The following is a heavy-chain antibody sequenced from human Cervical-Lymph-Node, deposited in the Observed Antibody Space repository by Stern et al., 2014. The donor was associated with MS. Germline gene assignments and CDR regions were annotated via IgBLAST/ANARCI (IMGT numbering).Heavy chain of an antibody. Sequence: QLQLQESGSGLVKPSQTLSLTCAVSGGSISSGGYSWSWIRQPPGKGLEWIGYIYHSWSNYYNPSLKSRVTISRDRSKKQLSLKLSSVTASDTAVYYCARSSTVTPNAFDIWGQGTMVTVSS. D-gene: IGHD4-17*01. CDR1: GGSISSGGYS. CDR2: IYHSWSN. V-gene: IGHV4-30-2*01. J-gene: IGHJ3*02. CDR3: ARSSTVTPNAFDI.